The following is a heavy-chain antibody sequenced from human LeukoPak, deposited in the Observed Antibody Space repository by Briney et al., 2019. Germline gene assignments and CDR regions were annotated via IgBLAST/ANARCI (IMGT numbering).Heavy chain of an antibody. CDR1: GYSISSGYY. J-gene: IGHJ5*02. D-gene: IGHD3-22*01. V-gene: IGHV4-38-2*02. CDR3: ARTYYYDSSGYYYPSGFDP. Sequence: SETLSLTCTVSGYSISSGYYWGWIRQPPGKGLEWIGSIYHSGSTYYNPSLKSRVTISVDTSKNQFSLKLSSVTAADTAVYYCARTYYYDSSGYYYPSGFDPWGQGTLVTVSS. CDR2: IYHSGST.